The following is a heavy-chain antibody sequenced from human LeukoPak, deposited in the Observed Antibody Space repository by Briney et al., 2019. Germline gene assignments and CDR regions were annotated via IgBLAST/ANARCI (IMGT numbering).Heavy chain of an antibody. CDR1: GFTFSTYG. CDR3: ARSYDSSGYYFRAVEY. V-gene: IGHV3-33*01. D-gene: IGHD3-22*01. Sequence: GGSLRLSCAASGFTFSTYGMHWVRQAPGKGLEWVAVIWYDGSNKNYADSVRGRFTISRDDSKNTLYLQMNSLRAEDTALYYCARSYDSSGYYFRAVEYWGQGTLVTVSS. J-gene: IGHJ4*02. CDR2: IWYDGSNK.